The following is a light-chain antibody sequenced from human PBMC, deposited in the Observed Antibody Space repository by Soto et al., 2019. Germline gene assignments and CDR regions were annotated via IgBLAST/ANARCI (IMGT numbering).Light chain of an antibody. V-gene: IGLV2-14*01. CDR1: SSDVCGYNY. CDR3: SSYTSSSTLV. J-gene: IGLJ1*01. Sequence: QSALTQPASVSGSPGQSITISCTGTSSDVCGYNYVSWYQQHPGKAPKLMIYDVSNRPSGVSNRFSGSKAGNTASLTISGLQAEDEADYYFSSYTSSSTLVFGTGTKLAVL. CDR2: DVS.